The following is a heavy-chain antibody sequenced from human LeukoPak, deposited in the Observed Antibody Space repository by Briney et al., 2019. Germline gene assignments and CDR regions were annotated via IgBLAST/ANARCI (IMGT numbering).Heavy chain of an antibody. V-gene: IGHV3-30*18. CDR3: AKGFGRRTSPENVLRYFDWLLPPLGY. J-gene: IGHJ4*02. CDR1: GLTFSSYG. Sequence: PGRSLRLSCAASGLTFSSYGMHWVRQAPGKGLEWVAVISYDGSNKYYADSVKGRFTISRDNSKNTLYLQMNSLRAEDTAVYYCAKGFGRRTSPENVLRYFDWLLPPLGYWGQGILVTVSS. CDR2: ISYDGSNK. D-gene: IGHD3-9*01.